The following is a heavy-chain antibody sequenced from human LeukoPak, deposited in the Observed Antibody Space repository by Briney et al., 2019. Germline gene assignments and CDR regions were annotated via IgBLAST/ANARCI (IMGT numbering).Heavy chain of an antibody. V-gene: IGHV5-51*01. D-gene: IGHD2-15*01. CDR3: ARRGLSGYCSATTCYDAFDL. CDR1: GYTFINFW. CDR2: IHPGDSDT. J-gene: IGHJ3*01. Sequence: PGESLKISCKTSGYTFINFWIAWVRQVPGKGLKWMGIIHPGDSDTRYSPSFQGQVNISVDKSISTAYLQWNSLKASDTAMYYCARRGLSGYCSATTCYDAFDLWGQGIMVTVSS.